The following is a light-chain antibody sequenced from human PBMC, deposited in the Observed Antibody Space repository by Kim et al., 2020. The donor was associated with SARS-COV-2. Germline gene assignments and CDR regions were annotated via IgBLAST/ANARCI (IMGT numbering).Light chain of an antibody. Sequence: SPWERAPLSCRASQSVTATELAWVQPTPCQSPPFLLYRASSRATGIPDRFSGSGSGADFTLTISRLVPEDFAVSYCQQYFTAPLTVCGGTRMDIK. CDR1: QSVTATE. CDR3: QQYFTAPLT. J-gene: IGKJ4*01. V-gene: IGKV3-20*01. CDR2: RAS.